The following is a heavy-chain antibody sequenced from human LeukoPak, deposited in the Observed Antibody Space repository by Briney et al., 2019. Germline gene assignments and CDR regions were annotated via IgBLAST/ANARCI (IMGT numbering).Heavy chain of an antibody. CDR1: GYTFTSYD. J-gene: IGHJ4*02. Sequence: ASVKVSCKASGYTFTSYDINWVRQATGQGLEWMGWMNPNNGNTGYAQKFQGRVTMTRNTSISTAYMELSSLRSEDTAVYYCARGDYYDSSGFNNYWGQGTLVTVSS. D-gene: IGHD3-22*01. V-gene: IGHV1-8*01. CDR2: MNPNNGNT. CDR3: ARGDYYDSSGFNNY.